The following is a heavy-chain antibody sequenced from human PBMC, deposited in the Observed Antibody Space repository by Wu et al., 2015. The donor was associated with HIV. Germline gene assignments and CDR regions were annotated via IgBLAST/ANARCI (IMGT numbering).Heavy chain of an antibody. J-gene: IGHJ6*02. V-gene: IGHV1-69*12. CDR3: ARDLARDTMIRARPRYPMDV. Sequence: QVHLVQSGAEVKKPRSSVKVSCKASGDTFSTSTFTWVRQTPGQGLQWMGGIIPIFGKAHYARRLQGKVTITADESTNTVYMELSGLRFDDTAVYYCARDLARDTMIRARPRYPMDVWGQGTTVTVSS. CDR1: GDTFSTST. CDR2: IIPIFGKA. D-gene: IGHD3-10*01.